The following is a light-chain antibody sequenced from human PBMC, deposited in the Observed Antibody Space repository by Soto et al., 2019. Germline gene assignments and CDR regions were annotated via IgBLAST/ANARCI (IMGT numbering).Light chain of an antibody. CDR1: QSVSSSY. Sequence: EFVLTQSPGTLSLSPGERATLSCRASQSVSSSYLAWYQQKPGQAPRLLIYESSNRATGIPARFSGGGSGTDFTLSISSLEPEDFAVYYCQQYGSSLWTFGQGTKVDIK. CDR3: QQYGSSLWT. J-gene: IGKJ1*01. V-gene: IGKV3-20*01. CDR2: ESS.